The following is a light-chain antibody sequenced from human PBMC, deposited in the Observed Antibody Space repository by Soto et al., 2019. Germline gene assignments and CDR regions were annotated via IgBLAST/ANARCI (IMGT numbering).Light chain of an antibody. CDR1: QSVSIY. CDR3: QQSYSTPT. V-gene: IGKV1-39*01. J-gene: IGKJ2*01. CDR2: ASS. Sequence: DIQMTQSPSSLSASVGDRVTITCRTSQSVSIYVNWYQQKPGKAPILLIYASSSLQSGVPSRFSGSGSGTDFTLTISSLEPEYFATYYCQQSYSTPTFGQGTKVDI.